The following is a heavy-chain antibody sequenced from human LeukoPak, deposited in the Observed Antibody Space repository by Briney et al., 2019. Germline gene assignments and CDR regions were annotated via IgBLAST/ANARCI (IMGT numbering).Heavy chain of an antibody. CDR1: GYTFTSYD. V-gene: IGHV1-8*01. D-gene: IGHD3-10*01. CDR2: MNPNSGNT. Sequence: ASVKVSCKASGYTFTSYDINWVRQATGQGLERMGWMNPNSGNTGYAQKFQGRVTMTRNTSISTAYMELSRLRSEDTAVYYCARAELWFGEFDPWGQGTLVTVSS. J-gene: IGHJ5*02. CDR3: ARAELWFGEFDP.